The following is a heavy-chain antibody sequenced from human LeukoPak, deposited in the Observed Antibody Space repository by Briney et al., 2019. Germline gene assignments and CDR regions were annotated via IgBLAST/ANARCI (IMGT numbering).Heavy chain of an antibody. J-gene: IGHJ4*02. CDR3: ASSRDGYNLGV. V-gene: IGHV4-34*11. CDR1: GGSFSGYY. CDR2: IYYSGST. Sequence: SQTLSLTCAVYGGSFSGYYWSWIRQPPGKGLEWIGYIYYSGSTNYNPSLKSRATISVDTSKNQFSLKLSSVTAADTAVYYCASSRDGYNLGVWGQGTLVTVSS. D-gene: IGHD5-12*01.